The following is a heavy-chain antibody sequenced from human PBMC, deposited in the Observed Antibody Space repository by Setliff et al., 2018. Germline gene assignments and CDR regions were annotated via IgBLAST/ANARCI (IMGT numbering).Heavy chain of an antibody. CDR2: IYYSGST. V-gene: IGHV4-31*03. Sequence: PSETLSLTCTVSGGSISSGGYYWSWIRQHPGKGLEWIGYIYYSGSTYYNPSLKSRVTISVDTSKNQFSLKLSSVTAADTAVYYCARDNNPGYRGYWGRFDYWGQGTQVTVSS. D-gene: IGHD3-16*02. J-gene: IGHJ4*02. CDR1: GGSISSGGYY. CDR3: ARDNNPGYRGYWGRFDY.